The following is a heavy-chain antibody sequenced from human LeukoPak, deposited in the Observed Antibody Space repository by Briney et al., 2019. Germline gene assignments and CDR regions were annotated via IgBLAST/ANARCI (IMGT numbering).Heavy chain of an antibody. CDR2: INPNSGDT. V-gene: IGHV1-2*02. D-gene: IGHD2-21*01. J-gene: IGHJ3*01. CDR3: ARGGVIDAFDF. Sequence: ASVKVSCKASGYTFTGYYLHWVRQAPGQGLEWMGWINPNSGDTKSAQKFQGSVTMTRDTSISTAYMELSRLRSGDTAVFYCARGGVIDAFDFWGQGTMVTVPS. CDR1: GYTFTGYY.